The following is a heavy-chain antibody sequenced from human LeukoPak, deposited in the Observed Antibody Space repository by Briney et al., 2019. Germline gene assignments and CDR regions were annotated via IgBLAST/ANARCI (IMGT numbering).Heavy chain of an antibody. CDR2: NYTSRST. Sequence: SETLSLTCAGSGGSINSSNWYSWVRQPAGKGLEWIGRNYTSRSTNYNPSLKSLVTMSVATSKNQFSLKLSSVAAADSAVYYCARGPGYYGSETWGQGTMVTVSS. D-gene: IGHD3-10*01. V-gene: IGHV4-4*07. CDR1: GGSINSSNW. CDR3: ARGPGYYGSET. J-gene: IGHJ3*01.